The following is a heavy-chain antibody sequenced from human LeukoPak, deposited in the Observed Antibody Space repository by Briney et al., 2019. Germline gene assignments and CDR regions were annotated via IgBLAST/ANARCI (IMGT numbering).Heavy chain of an antibody. J-gene: IGHJ4*02. V-gene: IGHV3-23*01. CDR2: LSGNGGTT. CDR1: GFTFSSYG. Sequence: GGSLRLSCAASGFTFSSYGMSWPRQAPGRGLEWVSALSGNGGTTYYVDSVKGRFTISRDNSKNTLYLQMNSLRAEDTAVYYCAKDLHWAFDYWGQGTLVTVSS. D-gene: IGHD7-27*01. CDR3: AKDLHWAFDY.